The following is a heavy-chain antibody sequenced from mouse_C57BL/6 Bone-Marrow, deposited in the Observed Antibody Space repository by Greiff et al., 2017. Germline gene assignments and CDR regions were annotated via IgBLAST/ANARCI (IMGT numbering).Heavy chain of an antibody. CDR2: IHPNSGST. V-gene: IGHV1-64*01. Sequence: LKQSGAELVKPGASVKLSCKASGYTFTSYWMHWVKQRPGQGLEWIGMIHPNSGSTNYNEKFKSKATLTVDKSSSTAYMQLSSLTSEDSAVYYCARCYYGSSLFAYWGQGTLVTVSA. J-gene: IGHJ3*01. CDR3: ARCYYGSSLFAY. CDR1: GYTFTSYW. D-gene: IGHD1-1*01.